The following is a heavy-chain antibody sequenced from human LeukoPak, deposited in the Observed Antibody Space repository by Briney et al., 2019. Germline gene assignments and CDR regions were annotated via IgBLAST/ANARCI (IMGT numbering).Heavy chain of an antibody. CDR1: GYTFTSYD. J-gene: IGHJ5*02. CDR3: SLYIGDLLSGPSFDP. CDR2: MNPNSGNT. V-gene: IGHV1-8*03. Sequence: SSVKVSCKASGYTFTSYDINWVRQATGQGLEGMGWMNPNSGNTGYAQKFQGRVTITRNTSISTAYMELSSLSAEDQALYYCSLYIGDLLSGPSFDPWRQATLVTVSS. D-gene: IGHD3-10*01.